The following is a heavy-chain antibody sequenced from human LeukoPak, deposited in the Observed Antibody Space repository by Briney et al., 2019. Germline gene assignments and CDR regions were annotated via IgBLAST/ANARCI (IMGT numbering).Heavy chain of an antibody. V-gene: IGHV4-39*01. D-gene: IGHD3-10*01. CDR2: IDYSGGA. Sequence: PSETLSLTCTVSGGSISSSSYYWGWIRQPPGRGREWIGSIDYSGGAYYNPSPKGRVTISVETSTNQVSWKLSAVNAADTAVYYCARVSWFGDTDYWGQGTLVTVSS. CDR1: GGSISSSSYY. J-gene: IGHJ4*02. CDR3: ARVSWFGDTDY.